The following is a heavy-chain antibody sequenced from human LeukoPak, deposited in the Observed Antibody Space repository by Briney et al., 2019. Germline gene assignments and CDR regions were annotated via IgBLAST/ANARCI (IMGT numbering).Heavy chain of an antibody. J-gene: IGHJ4*02. D-gene: IGHD3-3*01. CDR2: INTNTGNP. CDR1: GYTFTSYA. Sequence: ASVKVPCKASGYTFTSYAMNWVRQAPGQGLEWMGWINTNTGNPTYAQGFTGRFVFSLDTSVSTAYLQISSLKAEDTAVYYCARDFLYDFWSGYPSYFDYWGQGTLVTVSS. V-gene: IGHV7-4-1*02. CDR3: ARDFLYDFWSGYPSYFDY.